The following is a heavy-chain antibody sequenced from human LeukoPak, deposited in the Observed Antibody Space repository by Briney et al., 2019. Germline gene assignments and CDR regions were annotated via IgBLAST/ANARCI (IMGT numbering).Heavy chain of an antibody. D-gene: IGHD3-3*01. J-gene: IGHJ1*01. CDR3: ARVGDFWNGHPH. CDR1: GYTFTSND. Sequence: GASVTVSCKASGYTFTSNDINWVRQASGQGLEWMGWMNPNSGNTGYAQKFQGRVTMTTDTSTTTAYLELRNLRSDDTAFYYCARVGDFWNGHPHWGQGTLVTVSS. CDR2: MNPNSGNT. V-gene: IGHV1-8*01.